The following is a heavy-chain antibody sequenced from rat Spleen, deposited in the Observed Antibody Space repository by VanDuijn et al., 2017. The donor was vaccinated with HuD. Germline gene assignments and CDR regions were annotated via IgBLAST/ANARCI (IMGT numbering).Heavy chain of an antibody. V-gene: IGHV2S63*01. CDR2: MWSGGST. Sequence: EVQLKESGPGLVQPSQTLSLTCTDSGFSLTVYSVHWVRRPPGKGLEWMGVMWSGGSTAYNSALKSRLSISRDTSKNQVFLKMNSLQTDDTGTYYCTRDMNSGYDYWGQGVMVTVSS. D-gene: IGHD4-3*01. CDR1: GFSLTVYS. J-gene: IGHJ2*01. CDR3: TRDMNSGYDY.